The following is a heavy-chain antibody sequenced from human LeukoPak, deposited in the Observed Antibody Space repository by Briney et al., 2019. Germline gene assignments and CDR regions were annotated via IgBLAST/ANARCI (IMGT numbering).Heavy chain of an antibody. V-gene: IGHV3-23*01. J-gene: IGHJ4*02. CDR3: XXXXAAXGRDPFDY. CDR1: GFTFSSYA. Sequence: GGSLRLSCAASGFTFSSYAMSWVRQAPGKGLEWVSAISGSGGSTYYADSVKGRFTISRDNSKDTLYLQMNSLRAEDTAVYYCXXXXAAXGRDPFDYWGQGTLVTVSS. CDR2: ISGSGGST. D-gene: IGHD6-13*01.